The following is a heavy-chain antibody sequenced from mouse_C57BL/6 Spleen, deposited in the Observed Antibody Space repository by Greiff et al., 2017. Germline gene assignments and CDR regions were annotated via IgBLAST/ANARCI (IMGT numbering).Heavy chain of an antibody. CDR1: GYTFTSYW. J-gene: IGHJ2*01. CDR3: ARSGNLSPYFDY. CDR2: IDPSDSET. D-gene: IGHD3-1*01. V-gene: IGHV1-52*01. Sequence: QVQLQQPGAELVRPGSSVKLSCKASGYTFTSYWMHWVKQRPIQGLEWIGNIDPSDSETHYNQKFKDKATLTVDKSSSTAYMQLSSLTSEDSAVYYCARSGNLSPYFDYWGQGTTLTVSS.